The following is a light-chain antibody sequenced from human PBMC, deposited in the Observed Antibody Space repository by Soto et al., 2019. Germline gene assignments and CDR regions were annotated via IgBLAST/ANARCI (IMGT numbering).Light chain of an antibody. V-gene: IGKV3-15*01. J-gene: IGKJ3*01. Sequence: EIVLTQSPATLSVFPGKKATLSCGASQSVSNNLAWYHQKPGQAPRPLIYGASTRATGVPARFSGSGFGTEFTLTISSLQSEDSAIYYCQQYSSWPFTFGPGTKVAIE. CDR1: QSVSNN. CDR2: GAS. CDR3: QQYSSWPFT.